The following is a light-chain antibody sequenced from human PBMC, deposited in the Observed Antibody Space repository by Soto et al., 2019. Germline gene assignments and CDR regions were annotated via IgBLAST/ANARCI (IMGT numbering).Light chain of an antibody. CDR1: SSDVGGYNY. CDR2: DVS. J-gene: IGLJ3*02. V-gene: IGLV2-14*03. Sequence: QSALTQPASVSGSPGQSIPISCTGTSSDVGGYNYVSWYQQHPGKAPKLIIYDVSNRPSGVSNRFSGSKSGNTASLTISGLQAEDEADYYCSSYTSSSTRVFGGGTKVTVL. CDR3: SSYTSSSTRV.